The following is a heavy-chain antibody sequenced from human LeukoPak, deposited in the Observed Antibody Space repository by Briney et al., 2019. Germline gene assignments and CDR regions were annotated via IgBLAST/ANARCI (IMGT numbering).Heavy chain of an antibody. D-gene: IGHD6-13*01. V-gene: IGHV4-61*02. CDR1: GGSISSASYY. J-gene: IGHJ4*02. CDR2: IYTSGST. Sequence: KASQTLSLTCTVSGGSISSASYYWSWIRQPAGKGLEWIGRIYTSGSTNYNPSLKSRVAISVDTSKNQFSLKLSSVTAADTAVYYCVMRERLAAAFDYWGQGTLVTVSS. CDR3: VMRERLAAAFDY.